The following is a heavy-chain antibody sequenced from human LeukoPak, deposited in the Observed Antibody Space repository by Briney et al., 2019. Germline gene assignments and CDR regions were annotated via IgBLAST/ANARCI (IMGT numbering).Heavy chain of an antibody. J-gene: IGHJ2*01. CDR3: TRRAARWQFDL. CDR1: GFNFDDYA. V-gene: IGHV3-9*01. Sequence: GRSLRLSCAVSGFNFDDYAMHWVRQAPGRGLEWVSGINWKTGDGIYADSVKGRFTISRDNAKNSLYLQMSSLRAEDTALYYCTRRAARWQFDLWGRGTLLTVSS. CDR2: INWKTGDG. D-gene: IGHD5-24*01.